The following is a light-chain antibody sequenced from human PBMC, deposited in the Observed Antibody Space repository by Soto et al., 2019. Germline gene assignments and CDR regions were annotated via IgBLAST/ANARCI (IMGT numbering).Light chain of an antibody. V-gene: IGKV1-33*01. J-gene: IGKJ4*01. Sequence: DIEMTQSPSSLSASVGDRVTITCQASQDISNYLNWYRQRPGKAPQLLIYEASNLQTGVSSRFSGNGSGTDFTFTISSLQQEDFATYYCQHYHNFPVTFGGGTKVEI. CDR3: QHYHNFPVT. CDR1: QDISNY. CDR2: EAS.